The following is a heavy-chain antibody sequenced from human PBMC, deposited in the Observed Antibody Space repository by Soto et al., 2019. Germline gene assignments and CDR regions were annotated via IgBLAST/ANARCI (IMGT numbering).Heavy chain of an antibody. D-gene: IGHD5-18*01. Sequence: QVQLVQSGAEVKKVGSSVKVSCKASGGTFSSSVISWVRQAPGQGLEWMGWIIPILGTPNYAQDFQGRVTIAADESTSIVYLELNSLRADDTAVYYCAKGGDTDLDWFDPWGQGTLVTVSS. J-gene: IGHJ5*02. CDR3: AKGGDTDLDWFDP. CDR2: IIPILGTP. V-gene: IGHV1-69*11. CDR1: GGTFSSSV.